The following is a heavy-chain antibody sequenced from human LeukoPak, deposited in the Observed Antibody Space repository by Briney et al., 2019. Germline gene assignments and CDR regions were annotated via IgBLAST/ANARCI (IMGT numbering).Heavy chain of an antibody. CDR3: ARGYYDSRGYSNPFDI. Sequence: PSETLSLTCTVSGVSISSSYWSWIRQSPGGGLEWIGYIHYSGSTNYNPSLKSRVSISVDTSGNQFFLRLSSVTAADTAFYYCARGYYDSRGYSNPFDIWGQGTMVTVSS. V-gene: IGHV4-59*01. J-gene: IGHJ3*02. CDR2: IHYSGST. CDR1: GVSISSSY. D-gene: IGHD3-22*01.